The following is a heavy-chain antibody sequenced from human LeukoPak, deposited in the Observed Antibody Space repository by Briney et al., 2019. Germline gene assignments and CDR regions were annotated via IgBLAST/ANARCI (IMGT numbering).Heavy chain of an antibody. CDR1: GGSISSYY. CDR2: IYYSGST. V-gene: IGHV4-59*12. CDR3: AREDPLVAARGLDY. J-gene: IGHJ4*02. Sequence: SETLSLTCTVSGGSISSYYWSWIRQPPGKGLEWIGYIYYSGSTNYNPSLKSRVTISVDTSKNQFSLKLSSVTAADTAVYYCAREDPLVAARGLDYWGQGTLVTVSS. D-gene: IGHD2-15*01.